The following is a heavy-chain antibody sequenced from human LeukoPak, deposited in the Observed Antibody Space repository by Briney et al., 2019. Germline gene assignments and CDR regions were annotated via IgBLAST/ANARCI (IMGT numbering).Heavy chain of an antibody. Sequence: GGSLRLSCAASGFTFSSYAMSWVRHAPGKGLEGLSLIYSGGSTYYADSVKGRFTISRDNSKNTLYLQMNSLRGEDTAVYYCARAGLAGHDAFDIWGQGTVVTVSS. D-gene: IGHD3-10*01. V-gene: IGHV3-53*01. CDR3: ARAGLAGHDAFDI. J-gene: IGHJ3*02. CDR1: GFTFSSYA. CDR2: IYSGGST.